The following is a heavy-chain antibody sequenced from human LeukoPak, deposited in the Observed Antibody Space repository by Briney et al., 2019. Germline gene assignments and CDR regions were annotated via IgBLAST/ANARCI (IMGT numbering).Heavy chain of an antibody. J-gene: IGHJ6*03. CDR1: GFTFSNYW. Sequence: GGSLRLSCAASGFTFSNYWMHWVRQAPGKGLVWVSGISGDGGLRRYTDSVTGRFSISRDNAKNSVYLHMNSLRAEDTALYYCARLSAYYYGSFFYYYMDVWGKGTTVTVSS. V-gene: IGHV3-74*01. CDR2: ISGDGGLR. CDR3: ARLSAYYYGSFFYYYMDV. D-gene: IGHD3-10*01.